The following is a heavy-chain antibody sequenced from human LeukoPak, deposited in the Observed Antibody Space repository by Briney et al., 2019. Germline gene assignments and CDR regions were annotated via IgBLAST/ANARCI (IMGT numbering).Heavy chain of an antibody. D-gene: IGHD5-18*01. CDR3: ASEYSYGQFDY. CDR1: GGSISSGSYY. Sequence: SSETLSLTCTVSGGSISSGSYYWSWIRQPAGKGLEWIGRIYTSGSTNYNPSLKSRVTISVDTSKNQFSLKLSSVTAADTAVYYCASEYSYGQFDYWGQGTVVTVSS. CDR2: IYTSGST. V-gene: IGHV4-61*02. J-gene: IGHJ4*02.